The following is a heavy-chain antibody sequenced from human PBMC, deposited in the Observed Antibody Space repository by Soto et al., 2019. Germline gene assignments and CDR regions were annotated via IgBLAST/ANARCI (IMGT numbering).Heavy chain of an antibody. CDR3: ARPYDFWSGSGPFDY. CDR1: GYTFTSYG. CDR2: ISAYNGNT. Sequence: ASVKVSCKASGYTFTSYGISWVRQAPGQGLEWMGWISAYNGNTNYAQKLQGRVTMTTDASTSTAYMELRSLRSDDTAVYYCARPYDFWSGSGPFDYWGQGTLVTVSS. J-gene: IGHJ4*02. V-gene: IGHV1-18*01. D-gene: IGHD3-3*01.